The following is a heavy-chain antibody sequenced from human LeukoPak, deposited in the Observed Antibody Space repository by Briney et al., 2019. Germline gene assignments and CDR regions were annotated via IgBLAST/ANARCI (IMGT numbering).Heavy chain of an antibody. CDR2: VSHSGST. D-gene: IGHD1-14*01. Sequence: SGTLSLTCTVSGGSISPYYWSWIRQPPGKGLEWIGYVSHSGSTNYNLSLESRVTISVDTSKNQFSLKLTSVTAADTAVYFCARGGNYYYHGMDIWGQGTTVTVSS. CDR1: GGSISPYY. CDR3: ARGGNYYYHGMDI. J-gene: IGHJ6*02. V-gene: IGHV4-59*01.